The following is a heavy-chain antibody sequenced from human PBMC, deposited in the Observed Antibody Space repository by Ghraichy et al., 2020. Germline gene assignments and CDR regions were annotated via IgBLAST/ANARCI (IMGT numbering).Heavy chain of an antibody. V-gene: IGHV1-2*02. CDR3: ARAFEYSSSGTFFDY. D-gene: IGHD6-6*01. J-gene: IGHJ4*02. CDR1: GDNFSCSY. CDR2: INPNSGGT. Sequence: ASVKVSCKTAGDNFSCSYMHCVLEAPGQVLEWKGWINPNSGGTNYAQKFQGRVTMTRDTSISTAYMELSRLRSDDTAVYYCARAFEYSSSGTFFDYWGQGTLETVSS.